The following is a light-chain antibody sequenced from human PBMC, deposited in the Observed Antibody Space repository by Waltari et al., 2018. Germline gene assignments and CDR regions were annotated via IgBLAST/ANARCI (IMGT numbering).Light chain of an antibody. CDR2: EVS. Sequence: QSALTQPASVSGSPGQSITISCTGTSSDVGGYKYVSWFQQHPGKAPKLMLYEVSNRPSGVSNRFSASKSGNTASLTISGLQAEDEADYYCFSYQSSSSSYVFGTGTEVSVL. J-gene: IGLJ1*01. V-gene: IGLV2-14*01. CDR1: SSDVGGYKY. CDR3: FSYQSSSSSYV.